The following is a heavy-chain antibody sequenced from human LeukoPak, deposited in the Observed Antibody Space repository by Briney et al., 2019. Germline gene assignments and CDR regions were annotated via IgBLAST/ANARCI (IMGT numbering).Heavy chain of an antibody. Sequence: ASVKVSCKASGGTFSSYATSWVRQAPGQGLEWMGGIIPIFGTANYAQKFQGRVTITTDESTSTAYMELSSLRSEDTAVYYCARDTDYGDGAFDIWGQGTMVTVSS. CDR2: IIPIFGTA. J-gene: IGHJ3*02. D-gene: IGHD4-17*01. CDR3: ARDTDYGDGAFDI. V-gene: IGHV1-69*05. CDR1: GGTFSSYA.